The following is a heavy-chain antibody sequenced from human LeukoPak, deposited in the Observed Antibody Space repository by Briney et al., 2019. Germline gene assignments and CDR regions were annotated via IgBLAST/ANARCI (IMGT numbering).Heavy chain of an antibody. CDR1: GYSISSGYY. Sequence: PETLSLTCTASGYSISSGYYWGWSRQPPGKGLEWIGIIYHSGSTYYNPSLKSRVTISVDTSKNHFSLKLSSVTAADTAVYYCARGGVVVVTASFDYWGQGTLVTVSS. D-gene: IGHD2-21*02. V-gene: IGHV4-38-2*02. J-gene: IGHJ4*02. CDR2: IYHSGST. CDR3: ARGGVVVVTASFDY.